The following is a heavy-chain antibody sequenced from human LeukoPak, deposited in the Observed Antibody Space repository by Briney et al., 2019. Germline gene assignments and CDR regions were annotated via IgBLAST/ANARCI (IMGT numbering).Heavy chain of an antibody. J-gene: IGHJ3*02. CDR2: IKTDGSST. CDR3: ARGHIVGYGFDI. D-gene: IGHD2-15*01. V-gene: IGHV3-74*01. CDR1: GLTFSSHW. Sequence: GGSLRLSCAASGLTFSSHWMHWVRQAPGKGLVWVSRIKTDGSSTNYADSVKGRFTISRDNAKNTLYLQMNSLRAEDTAVYFCARGHIVGYGFDIWGQGTLVTVSS.